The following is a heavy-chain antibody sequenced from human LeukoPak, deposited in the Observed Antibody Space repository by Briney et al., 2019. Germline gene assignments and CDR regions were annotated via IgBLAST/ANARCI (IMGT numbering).Heavy chain of an antibody. Sequence: ASVKVSCKASGYTFTGYYMHWVRQAPGQGLEWMGWINPNSGGTNYAQKFQGRVTMTRDTSISTAYMELSRLRSDDTAVYYCARGDGYKGTYFDYWGQGTRVTVSS. V-gene: IGHV1-2*02. D-gene: IGHD5-24*01. CDR1: GYTFTGYY. CDR2: INPNSGGT. J-gene: IGHJ4*02. CDR3: ARGDGYKGTYFDY.